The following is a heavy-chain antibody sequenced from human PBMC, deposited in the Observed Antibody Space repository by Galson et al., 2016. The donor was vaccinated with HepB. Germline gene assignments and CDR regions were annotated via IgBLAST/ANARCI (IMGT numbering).Heavy chain of an antibody. CDR1: GASVSSAGHY. CDR2: ICYVGSP. Sequence: TLSLTCTVSGASVSSAGHYWHWIRQRPGKGLEWIGYICYVGSPYYSPSLKSRISMSLDMSKNQFSLSLRSVTAADTALYYCARDAGYSFGLGFFDNWGQGTLVTVSS. V-gene: IGHV4-31*03. CDR3: ARDAGYSFGLGFFDN. J-gene: IGHJ4*02. D-gene: IGHD5-18*01.